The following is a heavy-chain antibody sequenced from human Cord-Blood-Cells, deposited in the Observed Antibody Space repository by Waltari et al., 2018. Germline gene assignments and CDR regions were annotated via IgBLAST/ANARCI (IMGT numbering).Heavy chain of an antibody. D-gene: IGHD3-16*02. CDR3: ARLATFGGVIVDY. J-gene: IGHJ4*02. CDR1: GGSISRSSYY. Sequence: QLQLQESGPGLVKPSETLSLTCTVPGGSISRSSYYWGWIRQPPGKGLEWIGSIYYSGSTYYNPSLKSRVTISVDTSKNQFSLKLSSVTAADTAVYYCARLATFGGVIVDYWGQGTLVTVSS. V-gene: IGHV4-39*01. CDR2: IYYSGST.